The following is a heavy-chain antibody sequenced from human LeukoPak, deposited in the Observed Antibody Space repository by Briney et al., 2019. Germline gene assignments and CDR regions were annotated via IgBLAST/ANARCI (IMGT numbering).Heavy chain of an antibody. CDR2: ISYDGSNK. CDR1: GFTFSSYG. Sequence: AGGSLRLSCAAPGFTFSSYGMHWVRQAPGKGLEWVAVISYDGSNKYYADSVKGRFTISRDNSKNTLYLQMNSLRAEDTAVYYCAKGHASGVDYWGQGTLVTVSS. CDR3: AKGHASGVDY. J-gene: IGHJ4*02. D-gene: IGHD2-2*01. V-gene: IGHV3-30*18.